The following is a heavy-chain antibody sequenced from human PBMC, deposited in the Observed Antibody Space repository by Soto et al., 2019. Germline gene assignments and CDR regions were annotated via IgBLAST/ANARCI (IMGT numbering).Heavy chain of an antibody. J-gene: IGHJ6*02. V-gene: IGHV1-69*06. CDR1: GGTFSSYA. CDR3: ARYCSSTSCPPYGMDV. D-gene: IGHD2-2*01. CDR2: IIPIFGTA. Sequence: QVQLVQSGAEVKKPGSSVKVSCKASGGTFSSYAISWVRQAPGQGLDWMGGIIPIFGTANYAQKFQGRVTITADKSTSTAYMELSSLRSEDTAVYYCARYCSSTSCPPYGMDVWGQGTTVTVSS.